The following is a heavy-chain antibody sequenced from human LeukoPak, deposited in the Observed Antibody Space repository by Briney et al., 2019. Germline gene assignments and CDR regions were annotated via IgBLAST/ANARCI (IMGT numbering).Heavy chain of an antibody. Sequence: GGSLRLSCAASGFTFSSYSMNWVRQAPGKGLEWVSYISSSSSSIFYADSVKGRFTISRDNSKNTVYLQMNSLRAEDTAVYYCTKGGDSSYTFHSWGQGTLVTVSS. D-gene: IGHD6-19*01. CDR3: TKGGDSSYTFHS. V-gene: IGHV3-48*01. CDR1: GFTFSSYS. CDR2: ISSSSSSI. J-gene: IGHJ4*02.